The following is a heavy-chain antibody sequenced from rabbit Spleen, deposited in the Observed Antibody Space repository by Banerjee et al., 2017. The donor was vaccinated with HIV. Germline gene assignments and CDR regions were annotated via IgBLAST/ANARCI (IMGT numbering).Heavy chain of an antibody. CDR1: GFDLSNYG. CDR3: VRGASSSGYYSL. CDR2: IDPVFGAT. V-gene: IGHV1S47*01. D-gene: IGHD1-1*01. J-gene: IGHJ4*01. Sequence: QEQLVESGGGLVQPGGSLKLSCKASGFDLSNYGVSWVRQAPGKGLEWIGYIDPVFGATYYATWVNGRFTISSHNAQNTLYLQLNSLTAADTATYFCVRGASSSGYYSLWGQGTLVTVS.